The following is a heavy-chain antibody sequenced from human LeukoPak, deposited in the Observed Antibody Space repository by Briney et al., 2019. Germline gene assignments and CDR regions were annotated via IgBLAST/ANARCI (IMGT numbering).Heavy chain of an antibody. CDR1: GGSISSSNW. CDR3: ARGGYYDSSGYYPFAFDI. V-gene: IGHV4-4*02. D-gene: IGHD3-22*01. Sequence: PSGTLSLTCAVSGGSISSSNWWSWVRQPPGKGLEWIGEIYHSGSTNYNPSLKSRVTISVDKSKNQFSLKLSSVTAADTAVYYCARGGYYDSSGYYPFAFDIWGQGTMVTVSS. CDR2: IYHSGST. J-gene: IGHJ3*02.